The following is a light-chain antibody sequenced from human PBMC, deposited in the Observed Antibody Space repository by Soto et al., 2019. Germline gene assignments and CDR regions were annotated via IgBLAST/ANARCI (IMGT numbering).Light chain of an antibody. J-gene: IGKJ1*01. CDR1: QSISSW. CDR2: KAS. V-gene: IGKV1-5*03. Sequence: DIKMTQSPSTRSASVGYRVTISCRASQSISSWLAWYQQKPGKAPKLLIYKASSLESGVPSRFSGSGSGTEFTLTISSLQPDDFETDYCQQYNSYSRTFGQGTKVDIK. CDR3: QQYNSYSRT.